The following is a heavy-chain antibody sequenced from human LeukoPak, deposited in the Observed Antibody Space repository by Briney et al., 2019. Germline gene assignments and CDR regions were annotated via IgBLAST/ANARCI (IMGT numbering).Heavy chain of an antibody. CDR3: ARVGGYGVYDNWYFDL. Sequence: GGSLRLSCVASGFTFSSYAMSWVRQAPGKGLEWVSGIGGSGDRTYYADSVKGRFTISRDNSKNTLYLQMNSLRAEDTAVYYCARVGGYGVYDNWYFDLWGRGTLVTVSS. D-gene: IGHD5/OR15-5a*01. V-gene: IGHV3-23*01. CDR1: GFTFSSYA. CDR2: IGGSGDRT. J-gene: IGHJ2*01.